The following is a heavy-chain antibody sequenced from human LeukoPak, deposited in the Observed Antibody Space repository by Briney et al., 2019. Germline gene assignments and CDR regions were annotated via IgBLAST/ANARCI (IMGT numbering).Heavy chain of an antibody. D-gene: IGHD4-17*01. Sequence: GGSVRLSCAASGFTFSSYAMSWVRQAPGKGLEWVSAISGSGGSTYYADSVKGRFTISRDNSKNTLYLQMNSLRAEDTAVYYCAKDWYGDYAGPFDPWGQGTLVTVSS. CDR1: GFTFSSYA. V-gene: IGHV3-23*01. CDR3: AKDWYGDYAGPFDP. CDR2: ISGSGGST. J-gene: IGHJ5*02.